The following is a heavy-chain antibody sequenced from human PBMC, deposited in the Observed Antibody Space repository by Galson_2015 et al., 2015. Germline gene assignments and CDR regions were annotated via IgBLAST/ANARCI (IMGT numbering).Heavy chain of an antibody. D-gene: IGHD1-14*01. Sequence: SLRLSCAASGFTFSSYAMSWVRQAAGKGLEWVSFISASDGSTNYADSAKGRFTISRDNSKNTLYLEANSLGADDTAVYYCAKAANQYYKDVWGKGTTVIVSS. CDR1: GFTFSSYA. CDR2: ISASDGST. J-gene: IGHJ6*03. V-gene: IGHV3-23*01. CDR3: AKAANQYYKDV.